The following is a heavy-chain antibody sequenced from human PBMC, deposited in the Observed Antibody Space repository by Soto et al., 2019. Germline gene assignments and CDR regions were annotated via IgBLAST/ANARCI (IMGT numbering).Heavy chain of an antibody. CDR2: IYHSGST. J-gene: IGHJ4*02. CDR3: ARGGSYGSGNYYNVD. CDR1: GGSISSSNW. V-gene: IGHV4-4*02. D-gene: IGHD3-10*01. Sequence: QVQLQESGPGLVKPSGTLSLTCAVSGGSISSSNWWSWVRQPPGKGLEWIGEIYHSGSTNYNPSLKRRVTISVDKSKNQFSLKLSSVTAADTAVYYCARGGSYGSGNYYNVDWGQGTLVTVSS.